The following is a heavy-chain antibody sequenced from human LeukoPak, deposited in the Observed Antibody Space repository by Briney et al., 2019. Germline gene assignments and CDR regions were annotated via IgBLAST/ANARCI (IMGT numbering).Heavy chain of an antibody. Sequence: SETLSLTCTVSGGSISSYYWSWIRQPPGKGLEWIGYIYYSGSTNYNPSLKSRVTILVDTSKNQFSLKLSSVTAADTAVYYCARSSGGYRYGQRDYWGQGTLVTVSS. CDR3: ARSSGGYRYGQRDY. CDR1: GGSISSYY. V-gene: IGHV4-59*08. CDR2: IYYSGST. D-gene: IGHD5-18*01. J-gene: IGHJ4*02.